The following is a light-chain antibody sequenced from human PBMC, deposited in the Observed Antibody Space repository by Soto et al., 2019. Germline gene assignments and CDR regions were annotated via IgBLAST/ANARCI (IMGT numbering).Light chain of an antibody. CDR1: RGISSY. Sequence: IQLTQSPSSLSASVGDRVTITCQASRGISSYLAWYQQKPGKAPKLLVYSAPTLQSGVPSRFSGSGSGPDLTLTISSLQPEDSETYVCQQLNSYPQTFGQGTRLEIK. V-gene: IGKV1-9*01. J-gene: IGKJ5*01. CDR2: SAP. CDR3: QQLNSYPQT.